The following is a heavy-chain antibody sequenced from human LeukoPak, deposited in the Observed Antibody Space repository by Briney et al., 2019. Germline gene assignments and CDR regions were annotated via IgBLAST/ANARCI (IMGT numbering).Heavy chain of an antibody. CDR2: ISYSGGDNK. CDR3: ARDLGTSGYYSYFDP. Sequence: GGSLRLSCAASGFTFSSYAMRWVRQAPGKGLEWVAVISYSGGDNKYYADSVNGRFTISGDNSKNTLFLQMNSLRPEDTAVYYCARDLGTSGYYSYFDPWGQGTLVTVSS. V-gene: IGHV3-30*04. D-gene: IGHD3-22*01. CDR1: GFTFSSYA. J-gene: IGHJ5*02.